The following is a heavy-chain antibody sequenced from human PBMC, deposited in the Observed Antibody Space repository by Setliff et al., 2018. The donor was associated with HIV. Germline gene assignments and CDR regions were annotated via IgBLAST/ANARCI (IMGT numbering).Heavy chain of an antibody. J-gene: IGHJ6*02. CDR1: GYTFTGYY. CDR2: INPNSGGT. CDR3: ARDISSWSLRRGGTKKYSYYGMDV. D-gene: IGHD6-13*01. V-gene: IGHV1-2*06. Sequence: ASVKVSCKASGYTFTGYYMHWVRQAPGQGLEWMGRINPNSGGTNYAQKFQGKFTMTRDTSISTAYMELSSLGSEDTAVYYCARDISSWSLRRGGTKKYSYYGMDVWGQGTTVTVSS.